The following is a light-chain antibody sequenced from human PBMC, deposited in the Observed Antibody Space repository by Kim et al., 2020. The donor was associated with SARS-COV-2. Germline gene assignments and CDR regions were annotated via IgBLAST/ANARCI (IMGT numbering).Light chain of an antibody. CDR2: DAS. CDR3: QQYTKWPPT. Sequence: VCPGEIATLACRASQRVSSNLAWYQQKPGQAPRLLIYDASTPATGIPARFSGSGSGTEFTLTISSLQSEDFTFYYCQQYTKWPPTFGGGTKVDIK. J-gene: IGKJ4*01. V-gene: IGKV3-15*01. CDR1: QRVSSN.